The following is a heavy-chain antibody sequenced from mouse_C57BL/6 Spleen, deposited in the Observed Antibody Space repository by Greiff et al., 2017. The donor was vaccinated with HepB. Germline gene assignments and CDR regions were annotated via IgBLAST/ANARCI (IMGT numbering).Heavy chain of an antibody. V-gene: IGHV5-4*01. J-gene: IGHJ3*01. D-gene: IGHD2-2*01. CDR3: AREVTTWAWFAY. CDR2: ISDGGSYT. CDR1: GFTFSSYA. Sequence: EVQLVESGGGLVKPGGSLKLSCAASGFTFSSYAMSWVRQTPEKRLEWVATISDGGSYTYYPDNVKGRFTISRDNAKNNLYLQMSHLKSEDTAMYYCAREVTTWAWFAYWGQGTLVTVSA.